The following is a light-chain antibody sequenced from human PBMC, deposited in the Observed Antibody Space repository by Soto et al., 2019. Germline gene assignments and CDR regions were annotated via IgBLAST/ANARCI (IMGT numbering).Light chain of an antibody. V-gene: IGKV3-20*01. CDR3: QQYGSSPPYT. CDR2: GSS. CDR1: QSVSNKY. Sequence: EVVLTQSPGTLSLSPGERATLSCRASQSVSNKYLAWYQQKPGQAPRLLIFGSSDRATGIPDSFSGSGSGTDFTLTISRLEPEEFAVYYCQQYGSSPPYTFGQGTKLEIK. J-gene: IGKJ2*01.